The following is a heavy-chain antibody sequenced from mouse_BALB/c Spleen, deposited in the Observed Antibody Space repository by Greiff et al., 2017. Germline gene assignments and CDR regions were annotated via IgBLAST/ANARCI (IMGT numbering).Heavy chain of an antibody. CDR2: ISYSGST. J-gene: IGHJ2*01. V-gene: IGHV3-8*02. CDR1: GDSITSGY. D-gene: IGHD2-1*01. Sequence: EVQLQQSGPSLVKPSQTLSLTCSVTGDSITSGYWNWIRKFPGNKLEYMGYISYSGSTYYNPSLKSRISITRDTSKNQYYLQLNSVTTEDTATYYCARLRGNSFPLDYWGQGTTLTVSS. CDR3: ARLRGNSFPLDY.